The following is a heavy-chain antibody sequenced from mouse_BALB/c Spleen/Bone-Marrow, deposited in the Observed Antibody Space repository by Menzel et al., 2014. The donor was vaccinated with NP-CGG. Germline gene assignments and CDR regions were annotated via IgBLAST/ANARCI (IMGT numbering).Heavy chain of an antibody. J-gene: IGHJ2*01. CDR3: ARQGYYSKGDY. V-gene: IGHV4-1*02. CDR1: GFDFSRYW. D-gene: IGHD2-5*01. Sequence: EVQLQQSGGGLVQTGGPLKVSCAASGFDFSRYWVSWVRQAPGKWLESSGDINPDSTTINYTPSLHDKFINSKDNAKNTLYLQMSKVRSEDTALYYCARQGYYSKGDYWGQGTTLTVSS. CDR2: INPDSTTI.